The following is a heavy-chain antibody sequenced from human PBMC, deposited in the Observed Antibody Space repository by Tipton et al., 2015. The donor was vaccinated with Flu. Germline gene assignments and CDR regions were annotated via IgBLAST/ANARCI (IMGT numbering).Heavy chain of an antibody. Sequence: TLSLTCTVSGGSVSSGSYYWSWIRQPPGKGLEWIGYIYYSGSTNYHPSLKSRVTISVDTSKNQFSLKLSSVTAADTAVYYCARGDFWSGYYVDCWGPGTLLTVSS. CDR1: GGSVSSGSYY. J-gene: IGHJ4*02. V-gene: IGHV4-61*01. CDR2: IYYSGST. D-gene: IGHD3-3*01. CDR3: ARGDFWSGYYVDC.